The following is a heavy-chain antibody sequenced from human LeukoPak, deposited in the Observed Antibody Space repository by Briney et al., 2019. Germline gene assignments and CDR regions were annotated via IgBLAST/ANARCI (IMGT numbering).Heavy chain of an antibody. J-gene: IGHJ4*02. CDR3: ASSNGIVEI. V-gene: IGHV4-59*01. CDR2: IYYSGST. CDR1: GGSISSYY. Sequence: SETLSLTCTVSGGSISSYYWSWIRQPPGKGLEWIGYIYYSGSTNYNPSLKRRVTISGETSKKEFARKLSSVTAADTAVYYCASSNGIVEIWGQGTLVTVSS. D-gene: IGHD1-26*01.